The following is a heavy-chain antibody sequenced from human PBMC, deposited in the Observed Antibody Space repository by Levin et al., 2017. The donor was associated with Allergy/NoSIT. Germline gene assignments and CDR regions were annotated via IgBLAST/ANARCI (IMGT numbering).Heavy chain of an antibody. CDR2: IIPIFGTA. CDR3: ARVIGGYDPLYYYYYMDV. J-gene: IGHJ6*03. CDR1: GGTFSSYA. D-gene: IGHD5-12*01. V-gene: IGHV1-69*13. Sequence: SVKVSCKASGGTFSSYAISWVRQAPGQGLEWMGGIIPIFGTANYAQKFQGRVTITADESTSTAYMELSSLRSEDTAVYYCARVIGGYDPLYYYYYMDVWGKGTTVTVSS.